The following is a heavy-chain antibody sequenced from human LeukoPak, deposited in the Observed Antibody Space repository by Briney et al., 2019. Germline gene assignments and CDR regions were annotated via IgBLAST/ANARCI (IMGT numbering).Heavy chain of an antibody. V-gene: IGHV3-48*03. CDR1: GFTFSSYE. J-gene: IGHJ4*02. Sequence: GGSLRLSCAASGFTFSSYEMNWVRQAPGKGLEWVSYISSSGSTIYYADSVKGRFTISRDNARNSLYLQMNSLRAEDTAIYYCARTYSTSWCDYWGQGALVTVSS. CDR3: ARTYSTSWCDY. CDR2: ISSSGSTI. D-gene: IGHD6-13*01.